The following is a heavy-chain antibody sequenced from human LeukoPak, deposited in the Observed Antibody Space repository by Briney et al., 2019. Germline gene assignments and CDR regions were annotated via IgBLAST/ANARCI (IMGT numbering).Heavy chain of an antibody. D-gene: IGHD3-22*01. V-gene: IGHV1-18*01. Sequence: ASVKVSCKASGYTFTSYGISWVRQAPGQGLEWIGWISAYNGNTNYAQKLQGRVTMTTDTSTSTAYMELRSLRSDDTAVYYCARDGEGPYYYDSSVDWGQGTLVTVSS. CDR2: ISAYNGNT. CDR3: ARDGEGPYYYDSSVD. CDR1: GYTFTSYG. J-gene: IGHJ4*02.